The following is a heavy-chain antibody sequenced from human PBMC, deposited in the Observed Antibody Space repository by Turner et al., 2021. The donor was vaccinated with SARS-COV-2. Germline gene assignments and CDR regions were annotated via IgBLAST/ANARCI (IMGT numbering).Heavy chain of an antibody. D-gene: IGHD3-3*01. Sequence: EVQLVESGGGMVQHGGSLRFSCAAPVFTFSSYNMNLVRQAPGKGLEWVASSSRSSSYIYYADSVKGRFNIARDNAKNSLYLQMNSLRAEDTAVYYGARSRLDFWSDYYMGAFDYWGQGTLVTVSS. CDR3: ARSRLDFWSDYYMGAFDY. CDR2: SSRSSSYI. CDR1: VFTFSSYN. V-gene: IGHV3-21*01. J-gene: IGHJ4*02.